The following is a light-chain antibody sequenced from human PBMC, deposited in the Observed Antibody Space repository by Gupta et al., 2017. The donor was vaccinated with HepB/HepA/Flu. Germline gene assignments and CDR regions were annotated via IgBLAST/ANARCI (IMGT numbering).Light chain of an antibody. Sequence: EIVLTQSPATLSLSPGERATLSCRASQSVSTYLAWYQQKSGQAPRLLIYDASNRATGIPARFSGSGSGTDFTLTISSREPEDFAVYYWQQRSTPLTFGGGTKVEIK. V-gene: IGKV3-11*01. CDR1: QSVSTY. CDR2: DAS. J-gene: IGKJ4*01. CDR3: QQRSTPLT.